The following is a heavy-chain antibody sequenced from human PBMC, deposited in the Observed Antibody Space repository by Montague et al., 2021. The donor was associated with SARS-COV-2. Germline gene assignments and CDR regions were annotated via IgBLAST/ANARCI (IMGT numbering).Heavy chain of an antibody. Sequence: SETLSLICAVYGGSFSAYYWSWIRQPPGKGLEWIGEINHRGTSKYNTSLKSRVSISFDTSKNQFSLYLSSVTAADTAVYYCARGRQHFNMIVVVMTGGEYYFDYWGQGTLVTVSS. D-gene: IGHD3-22*01. CDR3: ARGRQHFNMIVVVMTGGEYYFDY. CDR2: INHRGTS. V-gene: IGHV4-34*01. J-gene: IGHJ4*02. CDR1: GGSFSAYY.